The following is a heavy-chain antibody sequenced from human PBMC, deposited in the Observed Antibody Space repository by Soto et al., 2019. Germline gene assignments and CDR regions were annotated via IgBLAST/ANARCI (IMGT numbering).Heavy chain of an antibody. D-gene: IGHD5-18*01. CDR2: ISSSSSYI. J-gene: IGHJ6*02. V-gene: IGHV3-21*01. CDR3: ARDLQVDTAMVTYYGMDV. Sequence: EVQLVESGGGLVKPGGSLRLSCAASGFTFSSYSMNWVRQAPGKGLEWVSSISSSSSYIYYADSVKGRFTISRDNAKNSLYLQMNSLRAEDTAVYYCARDLQVDTAMVTYYGMDVWGQGTTVTVSS. CDR1: GFTFSSYS.